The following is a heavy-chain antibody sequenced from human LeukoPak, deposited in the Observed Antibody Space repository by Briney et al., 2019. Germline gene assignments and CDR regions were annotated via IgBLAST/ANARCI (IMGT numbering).Heavy chain of an antibody. CDR1: GGTFSSYA. CDR2: IIPIFGTA. V-gene: IGHV1-69*13. J-gene: IGHJ6*03. Sequence: ASVKVSCKASGGTFSSYAISWVRQAPGQGLEWMGGIIPIFGTANYAQKFQGRVTITADESTSTAYMELSSLRSEDTAVYYCARVRVYYYYMDVWGKGTTVTVSS. CDR3: ARVRVYYYYMDV.